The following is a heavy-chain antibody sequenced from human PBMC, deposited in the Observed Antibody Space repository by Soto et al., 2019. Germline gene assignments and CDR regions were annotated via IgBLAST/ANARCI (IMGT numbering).Heavy chain of an antibody. D-gene: IGHD2-21*02. V-gene: IGHV1-18*01. J-gene: IGHJ3*02. CDR1: GYTFTSYG. Sequence: GASVKVSCKASGYTFTSYGISWVRQAPGQGLEWMGWISAYNGNTNYAQKLQGRVTMTTDTSTSTAYMELRSLRSDDTAVYYCARDTGCGGDCSNPEAFDIWGQGTMVTVSS. CDR3: ARDTGCGGDCSNPEAFDI. CDR2: ISAYNGNT.